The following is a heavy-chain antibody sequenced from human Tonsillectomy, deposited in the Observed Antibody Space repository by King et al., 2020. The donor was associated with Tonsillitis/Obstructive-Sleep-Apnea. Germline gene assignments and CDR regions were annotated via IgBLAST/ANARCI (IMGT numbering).Heavy chain of an antibody. CDR1: GGSISSSSFY. CDR2: IYYSGST. V-gene: IGHV4-39*01. J-gene: IGHJ6*03. CDR3: ARHPRKYTYYYYYMDV. Sequence: QLQESGPGLVKPSETLSLTCTVSGGSISSSSFYWGWIRQPPGKGLEWIGTIYYSGSTYYNPPLKSRVTISVDTSKNQFSLKLSSVTAADTAVYYCARHPRKYTYYYYYMDVWGKGTTVTVSS. D-gene: IGHD2-2*02.